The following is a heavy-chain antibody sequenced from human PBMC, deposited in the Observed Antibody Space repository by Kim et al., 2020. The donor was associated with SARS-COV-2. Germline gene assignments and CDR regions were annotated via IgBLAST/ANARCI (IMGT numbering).Heavy chain of an antibody. CDR1: GYSFTSYW. Sequence: GESLKISCKGSGYSFTSYWISWVRQMPGKGLEWMGRIDPSDSYTNYSPSFQGHVTISADKSISTAYLQWSSLKASDTAMYYCARQRIPYSSGWMETTPGEYYFDYWGQGTLVTVSS. D-gene: IGHD6-19*01. V-gene: IGHV5-10-1*01. J-gene: IGHJ4*02. CDR2: IDPSDSYT. CDR3: ARQRIPYSSGWMETTPGEYYFDY.